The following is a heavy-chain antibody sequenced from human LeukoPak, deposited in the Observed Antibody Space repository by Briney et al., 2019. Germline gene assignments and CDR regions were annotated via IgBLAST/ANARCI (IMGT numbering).Heavy chain of an antibody. J-gene: IGHJ4*02. CDR1: GYTFTSYG. V-gene: IGHV1-46*01. CDR2: INPSGGST. CDR3: ARDPRSIVGDY. Sequence: GASVKVSCKASGYTFTSYGISWGRQAPGQGLEWMGMINPSGGSTTYAQKFQGRVTMTRDTSTSTVDMELSSLRSEDTAVYYCARDPRSIVGDYWGQGTLVTVSS. D-gene: IGHD1-26*01.